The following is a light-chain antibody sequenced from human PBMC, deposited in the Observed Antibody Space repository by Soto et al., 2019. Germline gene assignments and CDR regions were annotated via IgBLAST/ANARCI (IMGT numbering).Light chain of an antibody. CDR1: QSVSSY. CDR3: QQRRNWPLT. CDR2: DAS. V-gene: IGKV3-11*01. J-gene: IGKJ4*01. Sequence: EIVLTQSPATLSLSPGERATLSCRASQSVSSYLAWYQQKPGQAPRLLIHDASNRATGIPARFSGSGSRTAFTLTISSLEPEDFAVYYWQQRRNWPLTFGGGTKVEIK.